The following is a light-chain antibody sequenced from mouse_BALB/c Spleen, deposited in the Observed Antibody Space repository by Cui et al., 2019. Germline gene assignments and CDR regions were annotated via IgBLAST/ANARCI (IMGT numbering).Light chain of an antibody. Sequence: DIVMTQPHKLMSTSVGDRVSITCKARQDVGTAVAWYQQKPGQSPKLLIYWASTRHTGVPDRFTGSGSGTDFPLTISNVQSEDLADYFCQQYSSYPLTFGGGTKLEIK. CDR2: WAS. CDR3: QQYSSYPLT. J-gene: IGKJ2*01. CDR1: QDVGTA. V-gene: IGKV6-23*01.